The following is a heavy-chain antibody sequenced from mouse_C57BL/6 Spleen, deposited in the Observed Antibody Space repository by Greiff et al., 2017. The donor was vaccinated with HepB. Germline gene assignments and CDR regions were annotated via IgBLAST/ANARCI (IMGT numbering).Heavy chain of an antibody. D-gene: IGHD2-4*01. CDR2: IHPNSGST. Sequence: QVHVKQPGAELVKPGASVKLSCKASGYTFTSYWMHWVKQRPGQGLEWIGMIHPNSGSTNYNEKFKSKATLTVDKSSSTAYMQLSSLTSEDSAVYYWARGDYDRAWFAYWGQGTLVTVSA. CDR1: GYTFTSYW. CDR3: ARGDYDRAWFAY. V-gene: IGHV1-64*01. J-gene: IGHJ3*01.